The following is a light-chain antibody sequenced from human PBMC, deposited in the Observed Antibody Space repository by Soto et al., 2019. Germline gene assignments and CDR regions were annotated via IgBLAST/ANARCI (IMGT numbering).Light chain of an antibody. CDR2: AAS. CDR1: QSISTY. Sequence: DIQMTQSPSSLSASVGDRVTITCRTSQSISTYLNWYQQTPGKAPKLLIYAASNLQSGVPSRFSGSGSGTDFTLTISSLQPEDFATYHCQQSFSILYTVGQGTKLEIK. CDR3: QQSFSILYT. V-gene: IGKV1-39*01. J-gene: IGKJ2*01.